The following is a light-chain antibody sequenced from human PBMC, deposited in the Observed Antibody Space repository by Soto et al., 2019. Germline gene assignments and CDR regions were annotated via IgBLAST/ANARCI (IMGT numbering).Light chain of an antibody. CDR1: SSDVGGYNY. CDR2: DVS. Sequence: QSALPQPRSVSGSPGQSVTISCTGTSSDVGGYNYVSWYQQHPGNAPKLMIYDVSKRPSGVPDRFSGSKSANTASLTISGLQAEDEADYYCCSYAGTYTLVFGGGTKLTVL. J-gene: IGLJ2*01. V-gene: IGLV2-11*01. CDR3: CSYAGTYTLV.